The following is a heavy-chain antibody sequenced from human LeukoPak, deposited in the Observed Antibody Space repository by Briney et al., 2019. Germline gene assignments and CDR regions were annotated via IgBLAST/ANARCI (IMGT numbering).Heavy chain of an antibody. CDR3: AKVDSSWYMDYMDV. V-gene: IGHV3-23*01. D-gene: IGHD6-13*01. CDR1: GFTVSSNY. CDR2: ISGSGGST. Sequence: GGSLRLSCAASGFTVSSNYMSWVRQAPGKGLEWVSAISGSGGSTYYADSVKGRFTISRDNSKNTLYLQMNSLRAEDTAVYYCAKVDSSWYMDYMDVWGKGTTVTVSS. J-gene: IGHJ6*03.